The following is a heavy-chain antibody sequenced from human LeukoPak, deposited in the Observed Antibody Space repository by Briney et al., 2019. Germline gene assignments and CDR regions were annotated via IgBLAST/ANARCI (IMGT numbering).Heavy chain of an antibody. CDR3: ARVGAVAGLLYFDY. D-gene: IGHD6-19*01. CDR1: GGSISNYY. J-gene: IGHJ4*02. Sequence: PSETLSLTCSVSGGSISNYYWSWIRQSPAKGLEWIGYIYYSGSTSYNPSLKSRVTISVDTSNNQFSLKLSSVTAADTAVYYCARVGAVAGLLYFDYWGQGTLVTVSS. CDR2: IYYSGST. V-gene: IGHV4-59*01.